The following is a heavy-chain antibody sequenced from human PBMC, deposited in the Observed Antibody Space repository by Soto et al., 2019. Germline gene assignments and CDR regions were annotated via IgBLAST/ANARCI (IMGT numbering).Heavy chain of an antibody. D-gene: IGHD3-9*01. J-gene: IGHJ5*02. CDR1: GFTFSSYG. CDR3: XKDLPTGYQGGRDWFDP. Sequence: GGSLRLSCAASGFTFSSYGMHWVRQAPGKGLEWVAVISYDGSNKYYADSVKGRFTISRDNSKNTLYLQMNSLRAEDTAVYYCXKDLPTGYQGGRDWFDPWGQGTLVTVSS. CDR2: ISYDGSNK. V-gene: IGHV3-30*18.